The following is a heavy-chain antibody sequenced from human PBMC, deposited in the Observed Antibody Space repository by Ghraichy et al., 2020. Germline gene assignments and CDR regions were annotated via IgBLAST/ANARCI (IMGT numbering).Heavy chain of an antibody. CDR1: GGSISSGGYY. V-gene: IGHV4-31*03. Sequence: SETLSLTCTVSGGSISSGGYYWSWIRQHPGKGLEWIGYIYYSGSTYYNPSLKSRVTISVDTSKNQFSLKLSSVTAADTAVYYCARGGGGVQLWLLYYGMDVWGQGTTVTVSS. CDR2: IYYSGST. D-gene: IGHD5-18*01. J-gene: IGHJ6*02. CDR3: ARGGGGVQLWLLYYGMDV.